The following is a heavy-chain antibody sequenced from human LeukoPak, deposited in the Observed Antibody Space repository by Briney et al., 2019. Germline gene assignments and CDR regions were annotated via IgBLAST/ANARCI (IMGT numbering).Heavy chain of an antibody. CDR3: ARGGIAAGPGYYYYYMDV. J-gene: IGHJ6*03. D-gene: IGHD6-13*01. CDR2: MNPNSGNT. V-gene: IGHV1-8*01. CDR1: GYTFTSYD. Sequence: GASVKVSCKASGYTFTSYDINWVRQATGQGLEWMGWMNPNSGNTGYAQKFQGRVTMTRNTSISTAYMELSSLRSEDTAVYYCARGGIAAGPGYYYYYMDVWGKGTTVTVSS.